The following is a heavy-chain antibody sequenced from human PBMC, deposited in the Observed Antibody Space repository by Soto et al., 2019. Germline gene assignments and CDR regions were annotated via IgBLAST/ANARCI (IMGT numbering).Heavy chain of an antibody. CDR3: ARAVAVPADFDY. D-gene: IGHD6-19*01. J-gene: IGHJ4*02. Sequence: ASVKVYCKASGYTFTSYYMHWVRQAPGQGLEWMGIINPSGGSTSYAQKFQGRVTITRDTSASTAYMELSSLRSEDTAVYYCARAVAVPADFDYWGQGTLVTVSS. CDR1: GYTFTSYY. CDR2: INPSGGST. V-gene: IGHV1-46*01.